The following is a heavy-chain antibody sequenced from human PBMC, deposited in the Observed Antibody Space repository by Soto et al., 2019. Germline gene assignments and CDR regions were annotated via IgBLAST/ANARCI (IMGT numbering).Heavy chain of an antibody. CDR1: GGSISSTNW. Sequence: PSETLSLTCAVSGGSISSTNWWTWVRQPPGKGLEWIGEIYYSGTTNYNPSLKSRVTISLDKSRNQFSLNLSFVTAADTAVYYCARADYYDSTGYFDYWGQGTLVTVSS. J-gene: IGHJ4*02. CDR2: IYYSGTT. D-gene: IGHD3-22*01. V-gene: IGHV4-4*02. CDR3: ARADYYDSTGYFDY.